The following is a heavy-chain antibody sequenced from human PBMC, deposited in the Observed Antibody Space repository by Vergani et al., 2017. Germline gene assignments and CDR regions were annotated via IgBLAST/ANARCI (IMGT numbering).Heavy chain of an antibody. V-gene: IGHV3-23*01. Sequence: EVQLLESGGGLVQPGGSLRLSCAASGFTFSSYDMSWVRQAPGKGLEWVSAISGSGGSTYYADSVKGRFTISRDNSKNPLYLQMNSLRAEDTAVYYCARSRIAAAGDFDYWGQGTLVTVSS. J-gene: IGHJ4*02. CDR1: GFTFSSYD. CDR2: ISGSGGST. CDR3: ARSRIAAAGDFDY. D-gene: IGHD6-13*01.